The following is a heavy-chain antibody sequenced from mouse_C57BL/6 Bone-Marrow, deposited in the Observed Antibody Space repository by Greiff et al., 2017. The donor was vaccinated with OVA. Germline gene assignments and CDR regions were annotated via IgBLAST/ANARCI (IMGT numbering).Heavy chain of an antibody. D-gene: IGHD1-1*01. V-gene: IGHV1-64*01. CDR2: IHPNSGST. Sequence: QVQLQQPGAELVKPGASVKLSCKASGYTFTSYWMPWVKQRPGQGLEWIGMIHPNSGSTNYNEKFKSKATLTVDTSSSTAYMQLSSLTSEDYAVDYCARGYYGSSSYYCDYWGQGTTLTVSS. CDR3: ARGYYGSSSYYCDY. CDR1: GYTFTSYW. J-gene: IGHJ2*01.